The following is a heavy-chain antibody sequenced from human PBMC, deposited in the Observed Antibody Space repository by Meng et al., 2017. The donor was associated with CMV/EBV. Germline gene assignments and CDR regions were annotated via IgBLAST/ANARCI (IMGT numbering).Heavy chain of an antibody. CDR3: ARVGLKVGATGYYYYCMDV. D-gene: IGHD1-26*01. J-gene: IGHJ6*02. V-gene: IGHV3-48*04. CDR1: GFTFSSYS. CDR2: MSSSSSTI. Sequence: GESLKISCAASGFTFSSYSMNWVRQAPGKGLEWVSYMSSSSSTIYYADSVKGRFTISRDNAKNSLYLQMNSLRAEDTAVYYCARVGLKVGATGYYYYCMDVWGQGTTVTVSS.